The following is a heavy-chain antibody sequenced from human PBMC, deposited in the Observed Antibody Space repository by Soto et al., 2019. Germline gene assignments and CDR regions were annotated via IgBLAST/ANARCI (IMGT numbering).Heavy chain of an antibody. D-gene: IGHD5-18*01. CDR3: ARVEEYSYGQSYYYGMDV. Sequence: QVQLVQSGAEVKKPGSSVKVSCKASGGTFSSYAISWVRQAPGQGLEWMGGIIPIFGTANYAQKFQGRVTITADESTSTAYMELSSLRSEDTAVYYCARVEEYSYGQSYYYGMDVWGQGTTVTVSS. J-gene: IGHJ6*02. V-gene: IGHV1-69*01. CDR2: IIPIFGTA. CDR1: GGTFSSYA.